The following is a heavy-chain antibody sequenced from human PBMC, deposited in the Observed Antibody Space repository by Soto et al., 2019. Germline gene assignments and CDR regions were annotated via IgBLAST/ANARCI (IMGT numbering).Heavy chain of an antibody. CDR3: ASSLGYCSTTSCHHYYFDF. D-gene: IGHD2-2*01. J-gene: IGHJ4*02. CDR1: GFTFSAHY. Sequence: EVQLVESGGGLVQPGGSLRLSCAASGFTFSAHYMDWVRQAPGKGLEWVGRTRNKANSYTTEYAASVKGRFTISRDDSESSLYLQMNSLKTEDTAVYYCASSLGYCSTTSCHHYYFDFWGQGTLVTVPS. CDR2: TRNKANSYTT. V-gene: IGHV3-72*01.